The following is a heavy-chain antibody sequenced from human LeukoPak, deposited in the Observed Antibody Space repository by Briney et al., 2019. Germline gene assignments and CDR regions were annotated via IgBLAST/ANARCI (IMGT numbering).Heavy chain of an antibody. V-gene: IGHV3-21*01. J-gene: IGHJ4*02. CDR1: GFTFSSYS. D-gene: IGHD6-6*01. Sequence: PGGSLRLFCAASGFTFSSYSMNWVRQAPGKGLEWVSSISSSSSYIYYADSVKGRFTISRDNAKNSLYLQMNSLRAEDTAVYYCARDYGSSPHFDYWGQGTLVTVSS. CDR2: ISSSSSYI. CDR3: ARDYGSSPHFDY.